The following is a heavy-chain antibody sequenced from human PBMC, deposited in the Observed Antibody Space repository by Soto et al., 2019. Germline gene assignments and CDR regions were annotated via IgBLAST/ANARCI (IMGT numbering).Heavy chain of an antibody. CDR2: IIPIFGTA. J-gene: IGHJ4*02. D-gene: IGHD3-22*01. V-gene: IGHV1-69*01. Sequence: QEQLVQSGAEVKKPGSSVKVSCKASGGIFSSYAISWVRQAPGQGLEWMGGIIPIFGTANYAQKFQGRVTITADQAQNTAYMDPSSLKSEERAIDYCARSGSRYVWFNEFWGQGTLVTASP. CDR1: GGIFSSYA. CDR3: ARSGSRYVWFNEF.